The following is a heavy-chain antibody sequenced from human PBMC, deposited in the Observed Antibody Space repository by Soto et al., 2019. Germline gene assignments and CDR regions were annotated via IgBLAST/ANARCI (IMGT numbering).Heavy chain of an antibody. D-gene: IGHD7-27*01. CDR1: GFTFSSYA. Sequence: PGGSLRLSCAASGFTFSSYAMSWVRQAPGKGLEWVSAISGSGGSTYYADSVKGRFTISRDNSKNTLYLQMNSLRAEDTAVYYCAKGTSLNWVLAPMDVWGQGTTVTVSS. CDR2: ISGSGGST. J-gene: IGHJ6*02. V-gene: IGHV3-23*01. CDR3: AKGTSLNWVLAPMDV.